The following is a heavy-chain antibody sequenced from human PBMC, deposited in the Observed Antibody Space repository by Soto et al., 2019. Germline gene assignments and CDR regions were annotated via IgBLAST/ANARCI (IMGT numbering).Heavy chain of an antibody. CDR1: GGSVSSGSYY. D-gene: IGHD2-2*01. J-gene: IGHJ6*02. V-gene: IGHV4-61*01. CDR3: ATLSRLLVPAAMLNYGMDV. Sequence: SETLSLTCTVSGGSVSSGSYYWSWIRQPPGKGLEWIGYIYYSGSTNYNPSLKSRVTISVDTSKNSLYLQMNSLRAEDTAVYYCATLSRLLVPAAMLNYGMDVWGQGTTVTVSS. CDR2: IYYSGST.